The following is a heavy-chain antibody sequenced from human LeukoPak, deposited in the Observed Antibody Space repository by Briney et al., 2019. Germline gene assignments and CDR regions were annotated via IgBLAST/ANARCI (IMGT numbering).Heavy chain of an antibody. Sequence: GGSLRLSCAGSGFTFSSYGMHWVRQAPGKGLEWVAIISDDGSVKFYSDSVKGRFTISRDNSKNTLYLQMNSLRAEDTAVYYCARSVAPREGIDVGGQGTTVTVSS. J-gene: IGHJ6*02. D-gene: IGHD6-6*01. V-gene: IGHV3-30*03. CDR2: ISDDGSVK. CDR3: ARSVAPREGIDV. CDR1: GFTFSSYG.